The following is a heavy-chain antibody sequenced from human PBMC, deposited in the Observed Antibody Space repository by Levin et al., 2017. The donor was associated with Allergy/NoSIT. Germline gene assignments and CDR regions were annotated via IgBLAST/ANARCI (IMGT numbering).Heavy chain of an antibody. CDR3: ARGDSNGDFWSGYHSYFDY. Sequence: GGSLRLSCAASGFTFSSYGMHWVRQAPGKGLEWVAVIWYDGSNKYYADSVKGRFTISRDNSKNTLYLQMNSLRAEDTAVYYCARGDSNGDFWSGYHSYFDYWGQGTLVTVSS. J-gene: IGHJ4*02. V-gene: IGHV3-33*01. CDR2: IWYDGSNK. D-gene: IGHD3-3*01. CDR1: GFTFSSYG.